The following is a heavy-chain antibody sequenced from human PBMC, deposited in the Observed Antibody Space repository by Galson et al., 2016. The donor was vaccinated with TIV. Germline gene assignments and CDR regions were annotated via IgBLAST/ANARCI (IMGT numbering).Heavy chain of an antibody. Sequence: SETLSLTCSVSSDSISSSNHYWGWIRQPPGKGLEWIGSIYFTGTTFYNPSLKSRVSISVDTSKNQFSLNRTSVTAADTAIYYCAWSGWKPSSFQHWGQGTLGIVSS. CDR3: AWSGWKPSSFQH. V-gene: IGHV4-39*07. J-gene: IGHJ1*01. D-gene: IGHD1-1*01. CDR2: IYFTGTT. CDR1: SDSISSSNHY.